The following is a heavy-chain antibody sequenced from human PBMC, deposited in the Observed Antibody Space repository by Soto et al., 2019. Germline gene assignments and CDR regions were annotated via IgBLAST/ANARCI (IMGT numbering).Heavy chain of an antibody. V-gene: IGHV4-30-4*01. CDR1: GGSISSGDYY. Sequence: QVQLQESGPGLVKPSQTLSLTCTVSGGSISSGDYYWSWIRQPPGKGLEWIGYIYYSGSTYYNPSLKSRVTISVDTSKDPFSLKLRSVTAADTAVYSCASLGTTRGGDYWGQGTLVTVSS. D-gene: IGHD1-1*01. CDR3: ASLGTTRGGDY. J-gene: IGHJ4*02. CDR2: IYYSGST.